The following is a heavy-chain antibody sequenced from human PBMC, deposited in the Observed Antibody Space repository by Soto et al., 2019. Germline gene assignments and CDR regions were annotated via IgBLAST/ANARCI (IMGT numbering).Heavy chain of an antibody. Sequence: GGSLRLSCAASGFTFSSFAMSWVRQAPGKGLEWVSAISASGGTTYYAVSVKGRFTISRDNSKNTLFLQMNSLRAEDTAIYFCAKDVSGTLGHSWGQGTLVTVSS. J-gene: IGHJ4*02. CDR3: AKDVSGTLGHS. D-gene: IGHD1-1*01. CDR2: ISASGGTT. CDR1: GFTFSSFA. V-gene: IGHV3-23*01.